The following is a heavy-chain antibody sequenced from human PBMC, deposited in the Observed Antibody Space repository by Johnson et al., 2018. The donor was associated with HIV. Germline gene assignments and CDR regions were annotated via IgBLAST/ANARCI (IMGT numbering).Heavy chain of an antibody. CDR1: GFTFDDYG. V-gene: IGHV3-30*02. D-gene: IGHD4-17*01. CDR3: ARIFSRERDYGDLLGAFDI. J-gene: IGHJ3*02. Sequence: QVQLVESGGGVVRPGGSLRLSCAASGFTFDDYGMSWVRQAPGKGLEWVAFIRYDASNKYYADSVKGRFTISRDNSKNTLYLQMNSLRAEDTAVYYCARIFSRERDYGDLLGAFDIWGQGTMVTVSS. CDR2: IRYDASNK.